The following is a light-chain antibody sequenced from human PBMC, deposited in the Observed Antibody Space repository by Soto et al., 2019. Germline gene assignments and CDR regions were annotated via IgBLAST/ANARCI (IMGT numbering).Light chain of an antibody. CDR1: QSVTSH. V-gene: IGKV1-39*01. CDR2: AAS. J-gene: IGKJ4*01. CDR3: QQSYRTPLT. Sequence: DLQMTQSPSSLSASVGDRVIITCRASQSVTSHLNWYQQKPGKAPKLLIYAASSLQSGVPSRFSGSGSGTDFTFTISSLQPEDFATYYCQQSYRTPLTFGGGTKVEIK.